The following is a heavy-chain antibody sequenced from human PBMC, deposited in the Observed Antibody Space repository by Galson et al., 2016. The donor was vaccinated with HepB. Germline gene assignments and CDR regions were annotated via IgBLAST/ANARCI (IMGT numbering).Heavy chain of an antibody. CDR2: IWYDGNKK. CDR3: ARSNGNSEWGYYFDY. CDR1: GFIFSDYG. D-gene: IGHD3-3*01. Sequence: SLRLSCAASGFIFSDYGMHWVRQAPGKGLEWVAIIWYDGNKKYYADSVKGRLTISRDSSKNTLYLQMNSLRAEDTAVYYCARSNGNSEWGYYFDYWGQGTLVTVSS. J-gene: IGHJ4*02. V-gene: IGHV3-33*01.